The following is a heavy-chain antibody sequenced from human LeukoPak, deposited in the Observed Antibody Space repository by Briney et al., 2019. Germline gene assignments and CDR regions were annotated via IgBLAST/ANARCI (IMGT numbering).Heavy chain of an antibody. CDR2: IITIFGTA. Sequence: GASVKVSCKASGYTFTGYYMHWVRQAPGQGLEWMGGIITIFGTAKYAQKFQGRVTITADESTSTAYMELSSLRSEDTAVYYCARVVGLTGYSSSWYSGYYYYMDVWGKGTTVTVSS. J-gene: IGHJ6*03. D-gene: IGHD6-13*01. V-gene: IGHV1-69*13. CDR1: GYTFTGYY. CDR3: ARVVGLTGYSSSWYSGYYYYMDV.